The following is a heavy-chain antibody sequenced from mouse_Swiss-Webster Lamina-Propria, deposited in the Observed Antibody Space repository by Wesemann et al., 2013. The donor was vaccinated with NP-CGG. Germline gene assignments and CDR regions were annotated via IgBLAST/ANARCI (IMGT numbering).Heavy chain of an antibody. D-gene: IGHD3-2*01. CDR2: IYPSDSET. Sequence: VRPGSSVKLSCKASGYTFTSYWMDWVKQRPGQGLEWIGNIYPSDSETHYNQKFKDKATLTVDKSSSTAYMQLSSLTSVDSAVYFCAREGADSSGSRFAYWGQGTLVTVSA. J-gene: IGHJ3*01. V-gene: IGHV1-61*01. CDR3: AREGADSSGSRFAY. CDR1: GYTFTSYW.